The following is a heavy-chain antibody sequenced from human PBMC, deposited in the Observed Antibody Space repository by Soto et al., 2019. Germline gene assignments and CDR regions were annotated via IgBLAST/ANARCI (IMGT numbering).Heavy chain of an antibody. Sequence: QVQLQQWGAGPLRPLETLSLTCGVSGGSFSGYYWAWIRQSPGKGLEWIGEINDRGPINYYPSLKSRVSISVDTSKNHYSLNLRSVTAADTAVYYCARESHDILTGPPWVWYFDLWGRGTLVTVSS. D-gene: IGHD3-9*01. V-gene: IGHV4-34*01. CDR2: INDRGPI. CDR1: GGSFSGYY. J-gene: IGHJ2*01. CDR3: ARESHDILTGPPWVWYFDL.